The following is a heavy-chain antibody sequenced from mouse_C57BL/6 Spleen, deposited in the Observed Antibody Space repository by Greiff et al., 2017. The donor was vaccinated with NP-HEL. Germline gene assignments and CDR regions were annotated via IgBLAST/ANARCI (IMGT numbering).Heavy chain of an antibody. Sequence: DVHLVESGGGLVKPGGSLKLSCAASGFTFSDYGMHWVRQAPEKGLEWVAYISSGSSTIYYADTVKGRFTISRDNAKNTLFLQMTRLRSEDTAMYYWAREDYYGSSSWFAYWGQGTLVTVSA. J-gene: IGHJ3*01. D-gene: IGHD1-1*01. CDR2: ISSGSSTI. CDR1: GFTFSDYG. CDR3: AREDYYGSSSWFAY. V-gene: IGHV5-17*01.